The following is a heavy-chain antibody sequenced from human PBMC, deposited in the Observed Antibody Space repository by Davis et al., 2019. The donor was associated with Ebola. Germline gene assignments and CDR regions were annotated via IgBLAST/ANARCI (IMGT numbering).Heavy chain of an antibody. D-gene: IGHD2-2*01. CDR1: GYSFTSYW. CDR2: IDPSDSYT. CDR3: ASSSPYPSPFDY. Sequence: KVSCKGSGYSFTSYWISWVRQMPGKGLEWMGRIDPSDSYTNYSPSFQGHVTISADKSISTAYLQWSSLKASDTAMYYCASSSPYPSPFDYWGQGALVTVSS. J-gene: IGHJ4*02. V-gene: IGHV5-10-1*01.